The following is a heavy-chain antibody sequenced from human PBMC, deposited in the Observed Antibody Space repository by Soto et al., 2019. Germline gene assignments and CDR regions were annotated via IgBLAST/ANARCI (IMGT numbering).Heavy chain of an antibody. D-gene: IGHD5-12*01. CDR1: GFTFSNAG. J-gene: IGHJ4*02. CDR2: IWYDGSN. Sequence: QVQLVESGGGVVQPGRSLRLSCAASGFTFSNAGMHWVRQAPGKGLEWVAIIWYDGSNNYADSVKGRFTISRDDSKNTLYLQMNSLRAEDTAMYYCAKHNPTTAYWGQGTLVTVYS. V-gene: IGHV3-30*18. CDR3: AKHNPTTAY.